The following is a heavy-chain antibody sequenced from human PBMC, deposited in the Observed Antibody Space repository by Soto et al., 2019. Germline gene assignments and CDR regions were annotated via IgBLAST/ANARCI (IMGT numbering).Heavy chain of an antibody. V-gene: IGHV4-30-4*01. Sequence: QVRLQQSGQVLVKPSQTLSLTCTVSGGSISFDHYHWTWIRQPPGKGLEWIGYVHYSGSVLYNPSLQSRVSISVDTSKNQFSLKLSSVTAADTAVYFCAREDDGGDRDYYGLDVCGQGTTVTVSS. CDR3: AREDDGGDRDYYGLDV. CDR2: VHYSGSV. CDR1: GGSISFDHYH. D-gene: IGHD4-17*01. J-gene: IGHJ6*02.